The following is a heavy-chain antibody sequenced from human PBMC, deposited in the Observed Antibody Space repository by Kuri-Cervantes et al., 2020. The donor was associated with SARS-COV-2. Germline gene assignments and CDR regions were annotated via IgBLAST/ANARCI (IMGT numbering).Heavy chain of an antibody. CDR1: GFTFSSYA. D-gene: IGHD1-7*01. Sequence: LSLTCAASGFTFSSYAMHWVRQAPGKGLEWVAVISYDGSNKYYADSVKGRFTISRDNSKNTLYLRMNSLRAEDTAVYYCARDPDDITGTADAFDIWGQGTMVTVSS. CDR3: ARDPDDITGTADAFDI. V-gene: IGHV3-30-3*01. CDR2: ISYDGSNK. J-gene: IGHJ3*02.